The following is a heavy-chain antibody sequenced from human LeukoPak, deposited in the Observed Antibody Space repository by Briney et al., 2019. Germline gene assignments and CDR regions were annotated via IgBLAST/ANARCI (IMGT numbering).Heavy chain of an antibody. CDR2: ISSSSSYI. CDR1: GFTFSSSA. D-gene: IGHD3-22*01. V-gene: IGHV3-21*01. J-gene: IGHJ4*02. CDR3: ARDQTYADYYDSSGYQPPCY. Sequence: KTGGSLRLSCAAFGFTFSSSAMNWVRQAPGKGLEWVSSISSSSSYIYYADSVKGRFTISRDNAENSLYLQMNSLRAEDTAVYYCARDQTYADYYDSSGYQPPCYWGQGTLVTVSS.